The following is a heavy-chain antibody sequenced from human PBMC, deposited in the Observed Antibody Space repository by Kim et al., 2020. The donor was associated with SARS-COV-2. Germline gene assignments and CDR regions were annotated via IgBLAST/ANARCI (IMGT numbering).Heavy chain of an antibody. J-gene: IGHJ4*02. Sequence: ADSVKGRFTISRDNSKNTLYLQMNSLRAEDTAVYYCARQYNWIYSYYFDYWGQGTLVTVSS. D-gene: IGHD1-7*01. CDR3: ARQYNWIYSYYFDY. V-gene: IGHV3-33*01.